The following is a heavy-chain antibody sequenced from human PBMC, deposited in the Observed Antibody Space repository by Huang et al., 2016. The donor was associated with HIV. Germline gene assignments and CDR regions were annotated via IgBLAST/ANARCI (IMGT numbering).Heavy chain of an antibody. CDR1: GGSIRSSSYY. D-gene: IGHD6-19*01. J-gene: IGHJ6*02. V-gene: IGHV4-39*01. Sequence: LQLQESGPGLVKSSETLSLICTVSGGSIRSSSYYWGWMRQPPGKGPEWIGSIYYSGNTYYNPPLKSRVTISVDTSKNQFSLKVNSVTAADTAVYYCARHGRVAGHYYNNMDVWGRGTTVTVSS. CDR3: ARHGRVAGHYYNNMDV. CDR2: IYYSGNT.